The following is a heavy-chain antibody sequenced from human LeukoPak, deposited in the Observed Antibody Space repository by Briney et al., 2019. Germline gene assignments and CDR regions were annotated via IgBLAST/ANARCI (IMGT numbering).Heavy chain of an antibody. D-gene: IGHD3-22*01. CDR1: GYTFTNFG. Sequence: ASVKVSCKTSGYTFTNFGISWVRQAPGQGLEWMGGIIPIFGTANYAQKFQGRVTITADKSTSTAYMELSSLRSEDTAVYYCARAGLYYDSSGSLYYWGQGTLVTVSS. CDR2: IIPIFGTA. V-gene: IGHV1-69*06. J-gene: IGHJ4*02. CDR3: ARAGLYYDSSGSLYY.